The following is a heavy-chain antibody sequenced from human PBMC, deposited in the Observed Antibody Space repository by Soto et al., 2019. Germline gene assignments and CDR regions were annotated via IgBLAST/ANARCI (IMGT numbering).Heavy chain of an antibody. CDR1: GGTFSSYT. V-gene: IGHV1-69*08. J-gene: IGHJ4*02. D-gene: IGHD4-17*01. CDR2: IIPILGIA. CDR3: AREFDYGDYVGDY. Sequence: QVQLVQSGAEVKKPGSSVKVSCKASGGTFSSYTISWVRQAPGQGLEWMGRIIPILGIANYAQKFQGRGKXPXDXXTSTAYMELSSLRSEDTAVYYCAREFDYGDYVGDYWGQGTLVTVSS.